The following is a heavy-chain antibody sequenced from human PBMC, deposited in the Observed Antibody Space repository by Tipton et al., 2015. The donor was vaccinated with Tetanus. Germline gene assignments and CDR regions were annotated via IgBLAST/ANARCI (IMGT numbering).Heavy chain of an antibody. V-gene: IGHV1-18*01. J-gene: IGHJ4*02. Sequence: QSGPEVKKPGASVKVSCKASGYTFTTYGITWVRQAPGQGLEWMGWVSTYNGNTEYAQNFEGRVTMTTDTSTRTGYMELRSLTSDDTAMYFCVRGPPPESDWNYLIDFWGQGTLVTVSS. CDR2: VSTYNGNT. CDR1: GYTFTTYG. CDR3: VRGPPPESDWNYLIDF. D-gene: IGHD1-7*01.